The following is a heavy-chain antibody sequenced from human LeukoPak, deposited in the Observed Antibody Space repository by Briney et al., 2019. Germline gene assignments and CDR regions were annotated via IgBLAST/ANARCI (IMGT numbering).Heavy chain of an antibody. CDR2: INPNSGGT. V-gene: IGHV1-2*02. Sequence: ASVKVSCKASGYTFTGYYMHWVRQAPGQGLEWMGWINPNSGGTNYAQKFQGRVTMTRDTSISTAYMELSRLRSDDTAVYYCARFGYCSSTSCYRYFDYWGQGTLVTVSS. CDR1: GYTFTGYY. CDR3: ARFGYCSSTSCYRYFDY. D-gene: IGHD2-2*03. J-gene: IGHJ4*02.